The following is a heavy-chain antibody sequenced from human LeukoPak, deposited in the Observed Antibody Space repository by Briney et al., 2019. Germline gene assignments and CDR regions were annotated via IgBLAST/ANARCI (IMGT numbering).Heavy chain of an antibody. V-gene: IGHV4-31*03. J-gene: IGHJ6*02. CDR2: IYYSGST. Sequence: SQTLSLTCTVSGGSISSGGYYWSWIRQHPGKGLESIGYIYYSGSTYYNPSLKSRVTISVDTSKNQFSLKLSSVTAADTAVYYCTHSSSRYYYYGMDVWGQGTTVTVSS. D-gene: IGHD6-6*01. CDR1: GGSISSGGYY. CDR3: THSSSRYYYYGMDV.